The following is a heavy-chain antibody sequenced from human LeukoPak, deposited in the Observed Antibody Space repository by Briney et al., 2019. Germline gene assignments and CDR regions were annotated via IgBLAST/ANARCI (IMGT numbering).Heavy chain of an antibody. D-gene: IGHD4-23*01. CDR2: IPSSGSTI. Sequence: GGSLRLSCAASGFTFNTYEMNWVRQAPGPGLGRLAYIPSSGSTIYYADYVKGRFTISRDNAKNSLYLQMNSLRAEDTVVYYCARDDGGLFDYWGQGTLVTVSS. CDR3: ARDDGGLFDY. V-gene: IGHV3-48*03. CDR1: GFTFNTYE. J-gene: IGHJ4*02.